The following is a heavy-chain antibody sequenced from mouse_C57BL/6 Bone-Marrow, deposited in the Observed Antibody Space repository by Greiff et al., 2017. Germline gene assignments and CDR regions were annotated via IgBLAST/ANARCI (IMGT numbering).Heavy chain of an antibody. CDR3: ARDGNWYGYWYFDV. J-gene: IGHJ1*03. V-gene: IGHV5-16*01. D-gene: IGHD2-14*01. CDR1: GFTFSDYY. CDR2: INYDGSST. Sequence: EVLLVESEGGLVQPGSSMKLSCTASGFTFSDYYMAWIRQVPEKGLEWVANINYDGSSTYYLDSLKSRFIISRDNAKNILYLQMSSLKAEDTATYDCARDGNWYGYWYFDVWGTGTTVNVSS.